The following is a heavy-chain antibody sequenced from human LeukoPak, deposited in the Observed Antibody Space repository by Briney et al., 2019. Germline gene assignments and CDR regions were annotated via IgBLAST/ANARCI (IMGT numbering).Heavy chain of an antibody. CDR2: IYSVGST. CDR1: GFSVISNF. CDR3: AMTKKEWGHRHFDH. Sequence: GGSLRLSCAASGFSVISNFGSWGRQAPGTGLEWVSVIYSVGSTYYADSVKGRFTISRDNSKNMLYLQMNSLRAEDTAVYYCAMTKKEWGHRHFDHWGRGTLVTVSS. D-gene: IGHD3-3*01. J-gene: IGHJ5*02. V-gene: IGHV3-53*01.